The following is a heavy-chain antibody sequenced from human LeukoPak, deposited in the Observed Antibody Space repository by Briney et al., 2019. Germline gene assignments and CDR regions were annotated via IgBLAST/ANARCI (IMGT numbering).Heavy chain of an antibody. CDR2: INPSGGST. Sequence: ASVKVSCKASGYTFTSYYMDWVRQAPGQGLEWMGIINPSGGSTSYAQKFQGRVTITRDTSATTAYMELSSLRSDDMAVYYCARGQARKHYYGSGTFYNREDDAYDIWGQGTMVTVSS. CDR1: GYTFTSYY. V-gene: IGHV1-46*01. D-gene: IGHD3-10*01. CDR3: ARGQARKHYYGSGTFYNREDDAYDI. J-gene: IGHJ3*02.